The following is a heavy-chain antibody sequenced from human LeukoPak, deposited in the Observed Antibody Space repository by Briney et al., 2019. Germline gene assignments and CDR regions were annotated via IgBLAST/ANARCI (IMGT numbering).Heavy chain of an antibody. CDR3: ASSLVAAAGNSLDS. V-gene: IGHV1-2*02. CDR2: INPNTGGT. CDR1: GYTFTGYY. D-gene: IGHD6-13*01. Sequence: AAVKVSCTASGYTFTGYYMHWVRQAPGRGLEWMGWINPNTGGTKYAQKFQGRVTLTRDTSISTAYMELSSLRSDDTAVYYCASSLVAAAGNSLDSWGQGTQVTVSS. J-gene: IGHJ4*02.